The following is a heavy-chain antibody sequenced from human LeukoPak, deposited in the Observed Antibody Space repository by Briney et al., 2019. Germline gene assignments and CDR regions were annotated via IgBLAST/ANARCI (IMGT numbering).Heavy chain of an antibody. CDR2: INPNSGGT. J-gene: IGHJ5*02. V-gene: IGHV1-2*02. CDR3: ARGREYCSGGSCYSKAPGFDP. D-gene: IGHD2-15*01. CDR1: AYTFTGYY. Sequence: ASVKVSCKASAYTFTGYYMHWVRQAPGRGLEWMGWINPNSGGTNYAQKFQGRVTMTRDTSISTAYMELSRLRSDDTAVYYCARGREYCSGGSCYSKAPGFDPWGQGTLVTVSS.